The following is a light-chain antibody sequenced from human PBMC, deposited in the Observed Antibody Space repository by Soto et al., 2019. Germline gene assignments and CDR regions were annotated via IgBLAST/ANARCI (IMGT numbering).Light chain of an antibody. CDR3: SSYTSRSTL. V-gene: IGLV2-14*03. J-gene: IGLJ2*01. CDR2: DVT. Sequence: QSVLTQPASVSGSPGQSITISCTGTSSDVGGYDYVSWYQHHPGKAPQLLIYDVTNRPSGVSYRFSGSKSGNTAYLTISGLQTEDEADYYCSSYTSRSTLFGGGTKLTVL. CDR1: SSDVGGYDY.